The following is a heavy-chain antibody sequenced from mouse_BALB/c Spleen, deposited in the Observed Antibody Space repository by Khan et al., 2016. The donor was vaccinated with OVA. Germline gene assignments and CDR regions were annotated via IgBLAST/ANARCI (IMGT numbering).Heavy chain of an antibody. CDR2: ISSGGTYT. D-gene: IGHD1-1*01. V-gene: IGHV5-6-4*01. Sequence: EVELVESGGGLVRPGGSLKLSCAASGFSFSSYSMSWVRQTPEKRLEWVATISSGGTYTYYPDSVKGRFTISRDNAKNTLYLQMSSLKSEDTAMYYRPRQRGYHGHKPYFDYWGQGTTLTVSS. CDR1: GFSFSSYS. J-gene: IGHJ2*01. CDR3: PRQRGYHGHKPYFDY.